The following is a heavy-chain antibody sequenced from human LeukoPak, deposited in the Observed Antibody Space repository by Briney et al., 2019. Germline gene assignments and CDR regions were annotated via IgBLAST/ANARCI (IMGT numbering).Heavy chain of an antibody. D-gene: IGHD3-9*01. CDR2: INSNSGGT. CDR3: ARSPDILTGENFDY. J-gene: IGHJ4*02. Sequence: ASVKVSCKASGYTFTGYYMHWVRQAPGQGLEWMGWINSNSGGTNDAQKFQDRGTMTRDTSISTAYMELSRLRSDDTVVYYCARSPDILTGENFDYWGQGTLVTVSS. V-gene: IGHV1-2*02. CDR1: GYTFTGYY.